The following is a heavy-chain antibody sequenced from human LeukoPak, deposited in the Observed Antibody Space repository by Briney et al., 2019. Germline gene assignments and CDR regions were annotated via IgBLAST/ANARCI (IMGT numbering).Heavy chain of an antibody. D-gene: IGHD3-3*01. CDR1: GYTFTGYY. Sequence: ASVKVSCKASGYTFTGYYMHRVRQAPGQGLEWMGWINPNSGGTNYAQKFQGRVTMTRDTSISTAYMELSRLRSDDTAVYYCARGRGGGSITIFGVVIFDYWGQGTLVTVSS. V-gene: IGHV1-2*02. J-gene: IGHJ4*02. CDR2: INPNSGGT. CDR3: ARGRGGGSITIFGVVIFDY.